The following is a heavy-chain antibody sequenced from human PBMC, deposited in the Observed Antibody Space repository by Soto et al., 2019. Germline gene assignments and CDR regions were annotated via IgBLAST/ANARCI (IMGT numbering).Heavy chain of an antibody. CDR2: ISSSSSYI. V-gene: IGHV3-21*01. CDR3: ARTQLWSFYYYYGMDV. D-gene: IGHD5-18*01. Sequence: VQLVESGGGLVKPGGSLRLSCAASGFTFSSYSMNWVRQAPGKGLEWVSSISSSSSYIYYADSVKGRFTISRDNAKNSLYLQMNSLRAEDTAVYYCARTQLWSFYYYYGMDVWGQGTTVTVSS. CDR1: GFTFSSYS. J-gene: IGHJ6*02.